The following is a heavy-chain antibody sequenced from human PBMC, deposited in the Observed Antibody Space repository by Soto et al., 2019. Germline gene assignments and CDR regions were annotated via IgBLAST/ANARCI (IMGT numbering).Heavy chain of an antibody. CDR2: IYYSGST. J-gene: IGHJ4*02. D-gene: IGHD6-19*01. CDR3: ARLAVRAVAGTPLSFDY. CDR1: GGSISSSSYY. V-gene: IGHV4-39*01. Sequence: SETLSLTCTVSGGSISSSSYYWGWIRQPPGKGLEWIGSIYYSGSTYYNPSLKSRVTISVDTSKNQFSLKLSSVTAADTAVYYCARLAVRAVAGTPLSFDYWGQGTLVTVSS.